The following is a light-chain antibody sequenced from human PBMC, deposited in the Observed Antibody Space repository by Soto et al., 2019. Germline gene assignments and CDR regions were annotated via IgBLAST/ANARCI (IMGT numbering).Light chain of an antibody. CDR3: HKHEDYSHAT. V-gene: IGKV1-5*01. CDR1: QDIGSF. Sequence: DIQMTQSPSTLSESVGDRVTISCRASQDIGSFLAWYQHKPGKAPKLLIYDAFTLQTGFPSRFRGSGFGNEFTLTISGLQPDDFATYSCHKHEDYSHATFCQGTKVEIK. CDR2: DAF. J-gene: IGKJ2*01.